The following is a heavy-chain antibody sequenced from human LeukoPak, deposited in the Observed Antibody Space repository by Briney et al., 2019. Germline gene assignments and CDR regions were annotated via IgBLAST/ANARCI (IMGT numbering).Heavy chain of an antibody. J-gene: IGHJ4*02. Sequence: GESLKISCKGSGYSFTTYWIGWVRQMPGKGLEWMGIIYPGNSDTRYGPSFQGQVTISADKSISTAYLQWSSLKASDTAMYYCARRIVGATAVAGSFDYWGQGTLVTVSS. CDR3: ARRIVGATAVAGSFDY. V-gene: IGHV5-51*01. D-gene: IGHD1-26*01. CDR1: GYSFTTYW. CDR2: IYPGNSDT.